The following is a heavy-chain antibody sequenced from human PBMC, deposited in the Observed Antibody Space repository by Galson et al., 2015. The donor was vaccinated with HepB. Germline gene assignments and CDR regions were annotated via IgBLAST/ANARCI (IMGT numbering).Heavy chain of an antibody. J-gene: IGHJ4*02. CDR3: VKVGGSGSSPYFDY. Sequence: SLRLSCAASGFTFDDYAMHWVRQAPGKGLEWVSGISWNSGSIGYADFVKGRFTISRDNARNSLYLQTNSLRAEGTALYYCVKVGGSGSSPYFDYWGQGTLVTVSS. V-gene: IGHV3-9*01. CDR1: GFTFDDYA. CDR2: ISWNSGSI. D-gene: IGHD3-10*01.